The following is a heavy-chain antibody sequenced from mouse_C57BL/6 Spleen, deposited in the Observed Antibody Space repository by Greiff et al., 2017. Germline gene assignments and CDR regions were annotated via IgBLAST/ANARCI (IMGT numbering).Heavy chain of an antibody. V-gene: IGHV1-81*01. J-gene: IGHJ4*01. CDR3: ARWEGNRYYYAMDY. CDR2: IYPRSGNT. D-gene: IGHD2-1*01. CDR1: GYTFTSYG. Sequence: QVQLQQSGAELARPGASVKLSCKASGYTFTSYGISWVKQRTGQGLEWIGEIYPRSGNTYYNEKFKGKATLTADKSSSTAYMELRSLTSEDSAVYFCARWEGNRYYYAMDYWGQGTSVTVSS.